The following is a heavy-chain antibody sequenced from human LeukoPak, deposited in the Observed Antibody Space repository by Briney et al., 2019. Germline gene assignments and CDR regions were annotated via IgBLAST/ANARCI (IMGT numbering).Heavy chain of an antibody. CDR3: AELGITMIGGV. Sequence: GGSLRLSCAASGFTFSSYAMSWVRQAPGKGLEWVSTMSGSGGSTYHADSVKGRFTISRDNAKNSLYLQMNSLRAEDTAVYYCAELGITMIGGVWGKGTTVTISS. J-gene: IGHJ6*04. V-gene: IGHV3-23*01. CDR1: GFTFSSYA. CDR2: MSGSGGST. D-gene: IGHD3-10*02.